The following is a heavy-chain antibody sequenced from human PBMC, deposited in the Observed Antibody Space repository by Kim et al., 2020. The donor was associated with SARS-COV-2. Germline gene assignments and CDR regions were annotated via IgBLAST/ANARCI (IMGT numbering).Heavy chain of an antibody. CDR3: ARDSRGDMRQGYSDYYYYYGMDV. CDR1: GFTFSSYA. V-gene: IGHV3-30*04. Sequence: GGSLRLSCAASGFTFSSYAMHWVRQAPGKGLEWVAVISYDGSNKYYADSVKGRFTISRDNSKNTLYLQMNSLRAEDTAVYYCARDSRGDMRQGYSDYYYYYGMDVWGQGTTVTVSS. D-gene: IGHD3-10*01. J-gene: IGHJ6*02. CDR2: ISYDGSNK.